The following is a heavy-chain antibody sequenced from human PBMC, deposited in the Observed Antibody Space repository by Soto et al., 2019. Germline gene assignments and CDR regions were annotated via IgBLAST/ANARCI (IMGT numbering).Heavy chain of an antibody. Sequence: QLQLHQSGAGLLKPSETLSLTCDVSGGSFTGYYWAWIRQPPGKGLEWIGEINHSGFTNYNPSLTGRVNISLDTSRSQFSLKLDSLTAADTAFYFCARGHGRFAHWGQGTLVTVSS. J-gene: IGHJ4*02. CDR3: ARGHGRFAH. CDR1: GGSFTGYY. V-gene: IGHV4-34*01. CDR2: INHSGFT.